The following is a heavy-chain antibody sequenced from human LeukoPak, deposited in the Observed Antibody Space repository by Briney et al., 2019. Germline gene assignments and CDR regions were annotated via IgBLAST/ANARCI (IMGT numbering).Heavy chain of an antibody. Sequence: ASVKVSCKASGYTFTSYSISWVRQAPGQGLEWMGWISAYNGNTNYARNLQGRVTMTTDTSTSTAYMELRSLRSDDTAVYYCARDTCSSTSCSYDYWGQGALVTVSS. J-gene: IGHJ4*02. CDR3: ARDTCSSTSCSYDY. CDR2: ISAYNGNT. D-gene: IGHD2-2*01. CDR1: GYTFTSYS. V-gene: IGHV1-18*01.